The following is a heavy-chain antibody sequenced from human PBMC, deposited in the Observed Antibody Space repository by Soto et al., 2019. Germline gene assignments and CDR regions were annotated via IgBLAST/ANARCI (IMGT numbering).Heavy chain of an antibody. J-gene: IGHJ4*02. CDR2: IHYSGST. D-gene: IGHD2-8*01. Sequence: GPGPGLPSETLSLTCTVSGDSIGTTHSYWAWICQSPGKGLEWIGNIHYSGSTYYMPSLRSRVTLSVDTSKNQFSLRLTSVTAEDTAVYHCARHEGNGNVWPLDYWGQGILVTVSS. CDR3: ARHEGNGNVWPLDY. V-gene: IGHV4-39*01. CDR1: GDSIGTTHSY.